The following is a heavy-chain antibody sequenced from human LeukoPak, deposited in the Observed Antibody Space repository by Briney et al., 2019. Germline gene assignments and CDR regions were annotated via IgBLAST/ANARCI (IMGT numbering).Heavy chain of an antibody. V-gene: IGHV3-48*01. Sequence: PGGSLRLSCAASGFTFSSYSMNWVRQAPGKGLEWVSYISSSSSTIYYADSAKGRFTISRDNAKNSLYLQMNSLRAEDTAVYYCARGGSYDSSGYYYAPFFDYWGQGTLVTVSS. CDR3: ARGGSYDSSGYYYAPFFDY. CDR1: GFTFSSYS. CDR2: ISSSSSTI. D-gene: IGHD3-22*01. J-gene: IGHJ4*02.